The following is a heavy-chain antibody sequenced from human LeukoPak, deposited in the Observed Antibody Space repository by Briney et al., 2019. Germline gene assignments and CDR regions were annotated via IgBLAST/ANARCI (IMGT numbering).Heavy chain of an antibody. CDR1: GFTFSEYW. D-gene: IGHD3-22*01. CDR2: IYSDVRRI. CDR3: ATSPVISRD. J-gene: IGHJ4*02. V-gene: IGHV3-74*01. Sequence: PGGSLRLSCAASGFTFSEYWMHWVRQAPGKGLEWVSRIYSDVRRITYAASVKGRFTISRDNAKNTLYLQMNSLRVEDTAVYYCATSPVISRDWGQGTLVTVSS.